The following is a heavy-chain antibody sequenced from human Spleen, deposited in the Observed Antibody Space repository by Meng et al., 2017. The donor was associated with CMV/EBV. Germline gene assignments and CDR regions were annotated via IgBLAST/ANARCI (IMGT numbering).Heavy chain of an antibody. CDR3: AREDRIAATDY. CDR1: GFTFSSYS. V-gene: IGHV3-21*01. D-gene: IGHD6-13*01. CDR2: ISSSSSYI. J-gene: IGHJ4*02. Sequence: SCAASGFTFSSYSMNWVRQAPGKGLEWVSSISSSSSYIYYADSVKGRFTISRDNAKNSLYLQMNSLRAEDTAVYYCAREDRIAATDYWGQGTLVTVSS.